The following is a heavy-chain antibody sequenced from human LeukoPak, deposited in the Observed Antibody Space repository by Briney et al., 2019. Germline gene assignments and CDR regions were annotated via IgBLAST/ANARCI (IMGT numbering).Heavy chain of an antibody. D-gene: IGHD1-1*01. CDR2: INHSGST. CDR3: ASGWNDDY. Sequence: SETLSLTCAVYGGSFSGYYWSWIRQPPGKGLEWIGEINHSGSTNYNPSLKSRVTISVDTSKNQFSLKLSSVTAADTAVYYCASGWNDDYWGQGTLLTVSS. V-gene: IGHV4-34*01. J-gene: IGHJ4*02. CDR1: GGSFSGYY.